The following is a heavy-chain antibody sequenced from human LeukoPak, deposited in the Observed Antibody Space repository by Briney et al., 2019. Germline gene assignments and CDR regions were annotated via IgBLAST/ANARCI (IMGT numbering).Heavy chain of an antibody. CDR2: ISYDGSNK. V-gene: IGHV3-30-3*01. J-gene: IGHJ6*03. Sequence: GGSLRLSCAASGFTFSSYSMHWVRQAPGKGLEWVAGISYDGSNKYYADNVKGRVTISRDNSKNTLYLQMNSLRAEDTAVYYCAKVDDLCYYYMDGLGKGTKVTV. D-gene: IGHD1-1*01. CDR3: AKVDDLCYYYMDG. CDR1: GFTFSSYS.